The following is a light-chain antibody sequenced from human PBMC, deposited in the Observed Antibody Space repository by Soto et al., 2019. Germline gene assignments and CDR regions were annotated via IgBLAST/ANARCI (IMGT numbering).Light chain of an antibody. CDR1: SSDVGGYNY. J-gene: IGLJ1*01. CDR3: SSYTTSNTRQIV. Sequence: QSVLTQPPSASGSPGQSVTISCTGSSSDVGGYNYVSWYQHHPGKAPKLVIYDVSKRPSGVSIRFSGSKSDNTASLTISGLQPEDEADYHCSSYTTSNTRQIVFGTGTKVTVL. CDR2: DVS. V-gene: IGLV2-14*03.